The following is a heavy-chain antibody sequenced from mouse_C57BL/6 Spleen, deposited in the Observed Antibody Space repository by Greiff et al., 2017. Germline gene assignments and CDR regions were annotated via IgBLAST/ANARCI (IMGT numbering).Heavy chain of an antibody. CDR2: INYDGSST. V-gene: IGHV5-16*01. CDR1: GFTFSDYY. J-gene: IGHJ2*01. Sequence: EVHLVESEGGLVQPGSSMKLSCTASGFTFSDYYMAWVRQVPEKGLEWVANINYDGSSTYYLDSLKSRFIISRDNAKNILYLQMSSLKSEDTATYYCARVGITTVVARGFDYWGQGTTLTVSS. CDR3: ARVGITTVVARGFDY. D-gene: IGHD1-1*01.